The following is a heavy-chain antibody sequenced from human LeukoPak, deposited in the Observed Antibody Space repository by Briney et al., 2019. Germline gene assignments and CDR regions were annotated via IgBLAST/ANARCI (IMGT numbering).Heavy chain of an antibody. Sequence: GGSLRLSCAASGFTFSSYWMHWVRQAPGKGLVWVSRINSDGSSTSYADSVKGRFTISRDNAKNTLYLQMNSPRAEDTAVYYCARDPIRYCSGGSCVLGGYYYYGMDVWGQGTTVTVSS. D-gene: IGHD2-15*01. CDR2: INSDGSST. J-gene: IGHJ6*02. CDR3: ARDPIRYCSGGSCVLGGYYYYGMDV. V-gene: IGHV3-74*01. CDR1: GFTFSSYW.